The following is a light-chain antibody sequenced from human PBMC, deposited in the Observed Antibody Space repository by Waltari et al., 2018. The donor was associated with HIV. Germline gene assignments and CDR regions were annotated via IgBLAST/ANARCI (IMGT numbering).Light chain of an antibody. CDR1: QCALFSTNNKNY. V-gene: IGKV4-1*01. CDR2: WAS. Sequence: DIVMTPSPDSMPVSLVHRATINCKSSQCALFSTNNKNYLAWDQQKLGQPPRLLLYWASTRESAVPDRFSGSGSGADFTLTISSLQAEDVAVYYCQQYYSTPLTFGGGTKVEIK. J-gene: IGKJ4*01. CDR3: QQYYSTPLT.